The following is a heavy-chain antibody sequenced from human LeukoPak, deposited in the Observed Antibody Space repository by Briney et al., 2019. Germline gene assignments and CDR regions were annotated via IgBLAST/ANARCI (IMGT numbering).Heavy chain of an antibody. J-gene: IGHJ4*02. CDR3: ARVDDILTGYPR. CDR2: FDPEDGET. CDR1: GYTLTELS. D-gene: IGHD3-9*01. Sequence: ASVKVSCKVSGYTLTELSMHWVRQAPGKGLEWMGGFDPEDGETIYAQKFQGRVTMTEDTSTDTAYMELSSLRSEDTAVYYCARVDDILTGYPRWGQGTLVTVSS. V-gene: IGHV1-24*01.